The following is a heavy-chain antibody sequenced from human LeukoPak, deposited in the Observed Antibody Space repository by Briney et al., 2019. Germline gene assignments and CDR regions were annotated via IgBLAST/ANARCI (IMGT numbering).Heavy chain of an antibody. V-gene: IGHV1-18*01. J-gene: IGHJ6*03. Sequence: GASVKLSCKASGYTFTASGLCWVRQAPGQGLEWMGWINPDNDITDYAQTFKGRVTMTTDTSTSTAYMELRSLRSDDTAVYYCARLFGELLLPSDHFYYMDVWGKGTAVTVSS. CDR2: INPDNDIT. CDR3: ARLFGELLLPSDHFYYMDV. D-gene: IGHD3-10*02. CDR1: GYTFTASG.